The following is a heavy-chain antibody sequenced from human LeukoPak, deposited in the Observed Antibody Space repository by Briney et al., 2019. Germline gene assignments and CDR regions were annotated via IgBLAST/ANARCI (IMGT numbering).Heavy chain of an antibody. V-gene: IGHV1-3*01. CDR1: GYTFSDYA. D-gene: IGHD2-15*01. J-gene: IGHJ4*02. CDR2: INAGNGNT. CDR3: AIHCSGGSCSRLYYFDY. Sequence: ASVKVSCKASGYTFSDYAMHWVRQAPGQRLEWMGWINAGNGNTKYSQKFQDRITFSSDTSASTAYMELSSLRSEDTAVYYRAIHCSGGSCSRLYYFDYWGQGTLVTVSS.